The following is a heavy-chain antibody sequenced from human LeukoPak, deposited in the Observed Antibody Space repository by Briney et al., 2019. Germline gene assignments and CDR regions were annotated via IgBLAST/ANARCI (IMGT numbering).Heavy chain of an antibody. J-gene: IGHJ4*02. CDR1: GFTFSSSG. V-gene: IGHV3-23*01. D-gene: IGHD5-12*01. CDR3: ARDPGSGYEEHFDY. CDR2: ISGSGTTT. Sequence: GGSLRLSCAASGFTFSSSGMSWVRQAPGKGLEWVSAISGSGTTTYYADSVKGRFTISRDNAKDSLYLQMNSLRAEDTAVYYCARDPGSGYEEHFDYWGQGTLVTVSS.